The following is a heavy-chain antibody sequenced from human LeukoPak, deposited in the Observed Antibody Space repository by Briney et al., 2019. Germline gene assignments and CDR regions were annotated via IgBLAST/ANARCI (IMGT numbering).Heavy chain of an antibody. CDR3: ARRYCSGGSCYSFRGDWFDP. J-gene: IGHJ5*02. CDR2: IWYDGSNK. CDR1: GFTFSSYG. V-gene: IGHV3-33*01. D-gene: IGHD2-15*01. Sequence: GGSLRPSCAASGFTFSSYGMHWVRQAPGKGLEWVAVIWYDGSNKYYADSVKGRFTISRDNSKNTLYLQMNSLRAEDTAVYYCARRYCSGGSCYSFRGDWFDPWGQGTLVTVSS.